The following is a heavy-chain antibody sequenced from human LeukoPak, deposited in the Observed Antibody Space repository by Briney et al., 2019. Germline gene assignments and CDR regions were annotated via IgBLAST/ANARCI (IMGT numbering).Heavy chain of an antibody. CDR2: ISAYNGNT. J-gene: IGHJ6*02. D-gene: IGHD2-2*01. Sequence: GASVKVSCKASGYTFTSYGIGWVRQAPGQGLEWMGWISAYNGNTNYAQKLQGRVTMTTDTSTSTAYMELRSLRSDDTAVYYCARDVVVPAAIGYYGMDVWGQGTTVTVSS. CDR3: ARDVVVPAAIGYYGMDV. V-gene: IGHV1-18*01. CDR1: GYTFTSYG.